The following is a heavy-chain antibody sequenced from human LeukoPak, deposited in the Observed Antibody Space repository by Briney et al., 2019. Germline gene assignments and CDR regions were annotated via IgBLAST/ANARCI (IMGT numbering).Heavy chain of an antibody. CDR2: LYSGGST. J-gene: IGHJ4*02. CDR1: GFTVSSNY. Sequence: PGGSLRLSCAASGFTVSSNYMSWVRQAPGKGLEWVSVLYSGGSTNYADPVQGRFTISRDSSKNTLFLHMNSLRAEDTAVCYCARDSRMTTWYFPGVYYFDYWGQGTLVTVSS. D-gene: IGHD6-13*01. CDR3: ARDSRMTTWYFPGVYYFDY. V-gene: IGHV3-53*01.